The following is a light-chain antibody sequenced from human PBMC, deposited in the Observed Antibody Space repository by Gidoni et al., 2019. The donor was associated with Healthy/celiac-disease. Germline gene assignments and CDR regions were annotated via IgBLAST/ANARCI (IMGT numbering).Light chain of an antibody. Sequence: DIQMPQSPSTLSVSVGDRVTITCRASQSISSWLAWYQQTPGKAPKLLIYDASSLESGFPSRCSGSGSGTEFTLTIISLQPDDFATYYCHQYNSYLFGPGTKVDIK. J-gene: IGKJ3*01. CDR1: QSISSW. CDR3: HQYNSYL. CDR2: DAS. V-gene: IGKV1-5*01.